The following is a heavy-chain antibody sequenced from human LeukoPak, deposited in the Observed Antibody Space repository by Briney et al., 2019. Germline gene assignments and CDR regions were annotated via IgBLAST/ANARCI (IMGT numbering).Heavy chain of an antibody. D-gene: IGHD1-26*01. Sequence: ASVKVSCKASGYTFTSYDINWVRQATGQGLEWMGWMNPNSGGTSYAQKFQGRVTMTRDTSTSTVYMELSSLRSEDTAVYYCARDRGGSYYEYYFDYWGQGTLVTVSS. CDR3: ARDRGGSYYEYYFDY. J-gene: IGHJ4*02. V-gene: IGHV1-8*01. CDR2: MNPNSGGT. CDR1: GYTFTSYD.